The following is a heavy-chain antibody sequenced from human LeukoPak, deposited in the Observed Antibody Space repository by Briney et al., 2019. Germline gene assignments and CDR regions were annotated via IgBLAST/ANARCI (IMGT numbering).Heavy chain of an antibody. Sequence: PGGSVRLSCAASGFTFSSYSMNWVRQAPGKGLEWVSSISSSSSYIYYADSVKGRFTISRDNAKNSLYLQMNSLRAEDTAVYYCARGRYSSGRMFDYWGQGTLVTVSS. D-gene: IGHD6-19*01. CDR1: GFTFSSYS. CDR2: ISSSSSYI. V-gene: IGHV3-21*01. J-gene: IGHJ4*02. CDR3: ARGRYSSGRMFDY.